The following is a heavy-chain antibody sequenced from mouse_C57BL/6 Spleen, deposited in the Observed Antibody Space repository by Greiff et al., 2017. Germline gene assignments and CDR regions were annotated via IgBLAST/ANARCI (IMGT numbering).Heavy chain of an antibody. V-gene: IGHV1-69*01. CDR1: GYTFTSYW. J-gene: IGHJ4*01. Sequence: QVHVKQPGAELVMPGASVKLSCKASGYTFTSYWMHWVKQRPGQGLEWIGEIDPSDSYTNYNQKFKGKSTLTVDKSSSTAYMQRSSLTSEDSAVYYCARTDAMDYWGQGTSVTVSS. CDR2: IDPSDSYT. CDR3: ARTDAMDY.